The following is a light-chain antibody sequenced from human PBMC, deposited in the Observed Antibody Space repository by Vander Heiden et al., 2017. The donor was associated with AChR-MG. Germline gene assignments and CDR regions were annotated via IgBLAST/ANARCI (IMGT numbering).Light chain of an antibody. CDR2: KAS. Sequence: IPLTHSPSTLSASVGDRVTITCRASQSISNWLAWYQQKPGKAPKLLIYKASSLETGVPSRFSGSGSGTEFTLTISSLQPDDSATYYCQQYKSYPYSFGQGTKLEIK. V-gene: IGKV1-5*03. CDR1: QSISNW. J-gene: IGKJ2*03. CDR3: QQYKSYPYS.